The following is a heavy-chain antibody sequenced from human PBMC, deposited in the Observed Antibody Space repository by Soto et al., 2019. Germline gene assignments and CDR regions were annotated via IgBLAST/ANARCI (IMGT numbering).Heavy chain of an antibody. V-gene: IGHV1-18*01. Sequence: QVQLVQSGAEVKKPGASVKVSCKASGYTFTSYGISWVRQAPGQGLEWMGWISAYNGNTNYAQRLKGRVTMTPDTSTSTAYMELRNLRSDDTAVYYCARGGLMAVACFYGMDVWGQGTTVTVSS. D-gene: IGHD6-19*01. CDR2: ISAYNGNT. CDR1: GYTFTSYG. CDR3: ARGGLMAVACFYGMDV. J-gene: IGHJ6*02.